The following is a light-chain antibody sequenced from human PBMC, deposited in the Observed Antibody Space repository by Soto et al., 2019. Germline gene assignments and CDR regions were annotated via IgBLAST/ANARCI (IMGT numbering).Light chain of an antibody. CDR1: QSISKW. CDR3: KQHPSHSPT. CDR2: DAS. V-gene: IGKV1-5*01. Sequence: SIGDRVSITCRASQSISKWFAWHQQKPGKAPKLLYYDASTLQSGVPPRFGGSGYGKEFTLTISSLLFFYFTPHPCKQHPSHSPTFGQAAKV. J-gene: IGKJ1*01.